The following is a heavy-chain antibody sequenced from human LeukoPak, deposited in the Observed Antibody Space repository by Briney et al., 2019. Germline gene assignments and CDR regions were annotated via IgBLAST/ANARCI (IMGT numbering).Heavy chain of an antibody. D-gene: IGHD3-10*01. Sequence: SETLSLTCAVYGGSFSGYYWSWIRQPPGKGLEWIGEINHSGSTNYNPSLKSRITISVDTSKNQFSLKLSSVTAADTAVYYCARALRSMVRGVRQDWYFDLRGRGTLVTVSS. V-gene: IGHV4-34*01. CDR1: GGSFSGYY. CDR3: ARALRSMVRGVRQDWYFDL. J-gene: IGHJ2*01. CDR2: INHSGST.